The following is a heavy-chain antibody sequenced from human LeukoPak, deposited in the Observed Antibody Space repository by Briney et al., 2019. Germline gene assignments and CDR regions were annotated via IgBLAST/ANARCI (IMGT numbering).Heavy chain of an antibody. Sequence: GGSLRLSCSASGFTFSSYAMHWVRQAPGKGLEYVSSISSNGGSTYYADSVKGRFTISRDNSKYTLFLQMSSLRTEDTAVYYCASPYSGYDYNFDHWGQGTLVTVSS. J-gene: IGHJ4*02. D-gene: IGHD5-12*01. V-gene: IGHV3-64D*06. CDR3: ASPYSGYDYNFDH. CDR1: GFTFSSYA. CDR2: ISSNGGST.